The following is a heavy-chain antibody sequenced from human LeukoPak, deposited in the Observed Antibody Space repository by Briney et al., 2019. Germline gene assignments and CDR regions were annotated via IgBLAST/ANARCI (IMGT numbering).Heavy chain of an antibody. Sequence: WGSLRLSCVASGVTFSRHSMIWGRRAPGQGLDWVSYISSDSGTIYYAESVKGRFTISRDTAKDSLYLQMNTLTVDDTAVYYCARIRLDGFWLDPWGQGTLVTVSS. CDR1: GVTFSRHS. V-gene: IGHV3-48*04. CDR2: ISSDSGTI. J-gene: IGHJ5*02. D-gene: IGHD5-24*01. CDR3: ARIRLDGFWLDP.